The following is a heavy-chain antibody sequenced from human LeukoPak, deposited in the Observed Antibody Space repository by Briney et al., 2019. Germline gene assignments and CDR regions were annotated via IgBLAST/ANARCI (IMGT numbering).Heavy chain of an antibody. V-gene: IGHV4-61*02. Sequence: SQTLSLTCTVSGGSISSGSYYWSWIRQPAGKGLEWIGRIYTSGSTNYNPSLKSRVTISVDTSKNQFSLKLSSVTAADTAVYYCARENGDYDYWGQGTLVTASS. CDR3: ARENGDYDY. D-gene: IGHD4-17*01. CDR2: IYTSGST. J-gene: IGHJ4*02. CDR1: GGSISSGSYY.